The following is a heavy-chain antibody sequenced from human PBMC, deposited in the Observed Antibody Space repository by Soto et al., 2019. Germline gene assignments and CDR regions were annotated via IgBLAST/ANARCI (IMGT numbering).Heavy chain of an antibody. CDR3: ATSSSGWSHFDY. V-gene: IGHV3-30*03. Sequence: GSLRLSCVASGFTFSSYGMHWVRQAPGKGLEWVAVISYDGSNKYYADSVKGRFTISRDNSKNTLYLQMNSLRAEDTAVYYCATSSSGWSHFDYWGQGTLVTVSS. J-gene: IGHJ4*02. D-gene: IGHD6-19*01. CDR1: GFTFSSYG. CDR2: ISYDGSNK.